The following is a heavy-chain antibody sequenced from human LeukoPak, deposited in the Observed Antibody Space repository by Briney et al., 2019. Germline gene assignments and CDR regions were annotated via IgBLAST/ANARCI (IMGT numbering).Heavy chain of an antibody. CDR2: INHSGST. Sequence: SETLSLTCAVYGGSFSGYYWSWIRQPPGKGLEWIEEINHSGSTNYNPSLKSRVTISVDTSKNQFSLKLSSVTAADTAVYYCARDVAGRPFDYWGQGTLVTVSS. V-gene: IGHV4-34*01. J-gene: IGHJ4*02. CDR3: ARDVAGRPFDY. CDR1: GGSFSGYY. D-gene: IGHD6-19*01.